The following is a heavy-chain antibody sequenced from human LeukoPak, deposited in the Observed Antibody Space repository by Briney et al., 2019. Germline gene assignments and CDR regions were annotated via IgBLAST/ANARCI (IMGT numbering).Heavy chain of an antibody. CDR2: ISRSSNYM. CDR1: GFDRNNYK. D-gene: IGHD6-19*01. V-gene: IGHV3-21*01. J-gene: IGHJ4*02. Sequence: GGSLRLSCAVSGFDRNNYKMNWVRQAPGKGLEWVSSISRSSNYMYYADSVKGRFTISRDNATNSLFLQINSLRAEDTAVYYCARDWGRGWIDYWGQGTLVTVSS. CDR3: ARDWGRGWIDY.